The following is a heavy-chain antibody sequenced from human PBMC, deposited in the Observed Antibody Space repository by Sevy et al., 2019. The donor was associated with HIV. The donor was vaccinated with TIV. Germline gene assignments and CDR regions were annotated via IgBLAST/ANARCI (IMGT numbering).Heavy chain of an antibody. CDR3: ARVGAAAQDFQH. J-gene: IGHJ1*01. Sequence: SDTLSLTCTVSGGSISSYYWSWIRQPPGKGLEWIGYIYYSGSTNYNPSLKSRVTISVDTSKNQFSLKLSSVTAADTAVYYCARVGAAAQDFQHWGQGTLVTVSS. CDR2: IYYSGST. V-gene: IGHV4-59*07. D-gene: IGHD6-13*01. CDR1: GGSISSYY.